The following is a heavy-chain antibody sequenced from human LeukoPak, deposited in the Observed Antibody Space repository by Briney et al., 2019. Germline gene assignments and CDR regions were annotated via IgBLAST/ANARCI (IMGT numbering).Heavy chain of an antibody. D-gene: IGHD6-19*01. CDR1: GFTFSSYG. CDR3: ARDRYSSGNYFDF. CDR2: IWYDGSNK. J-gene: IGHJ4*02. Sequence: GGSLRLSCAASGFTFSSYGMHWVRQAPGKGLEWVAVIWYDGSNKYYADSVKGRFTISRDNSKNTLYLQMNSLRAEDTAVYCCARDRYSSGNYFDFWGQGTLVTVSS. V-gene: IGHV3-33*01.